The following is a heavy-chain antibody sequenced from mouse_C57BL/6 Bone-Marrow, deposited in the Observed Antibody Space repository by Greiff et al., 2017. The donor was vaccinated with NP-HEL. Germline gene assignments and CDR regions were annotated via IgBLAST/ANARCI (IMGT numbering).Heavy chain of an antibody. Sequence: EVQLQESGGGLVQPGGSMKLSCAASGFTFSDAWMDWVRQSPEKGLEWVAEIRNKANNHATYYAVSVKGRFTISRDDSKSSVYLQMNSLRAEDTGIYYCTAPTGTGAWFAYWGQGTLVTVSA. J-gene: IGHJ3*01. D-gene: IGHD4-1*02. V-gene: IGHV6-6*01. CDR1: GFTFSDAW. CDR2: IRNKANNHAT. CDR3: TAPTGTGAWFAY.